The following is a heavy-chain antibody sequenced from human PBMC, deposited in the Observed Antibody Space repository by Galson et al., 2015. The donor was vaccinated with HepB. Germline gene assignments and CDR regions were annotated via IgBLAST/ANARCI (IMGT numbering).Heavy chain of an antibody. CDR2: TSFDGSRK. Sequence: SLRLSCAASGFPFSSFAMHWVRQAPGKGLEWVATTSFDGSRKDYGDSVKGRFTISRDNSKNTLYLQMNSLRPADTAVYYCARDLDPAEYYFDYLGQGTQVTVSS. V-gene: IGHV3-30*04. CDR1: GFPFSSFA. CDR3: ARDLDPAEYYFDY. D-gene: IGHD3/OR15-3a*01. J-gene: IGHJ4*02.